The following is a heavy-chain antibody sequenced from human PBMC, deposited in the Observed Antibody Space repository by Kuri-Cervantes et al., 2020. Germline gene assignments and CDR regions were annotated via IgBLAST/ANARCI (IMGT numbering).Heavy chain of an antibody. D-gene: IGHD5-24*01. J-gene: IGHJ4*02. CDR1: GFTFSSYS. V-gene: IGHV3-21*04. Sequence: GESLKISCAASGFTFSSYSMNWVRQAPGKGLEWVSSISSSSSYIYYADSVKGRFTISRDNAKNFLYLQMNSLRAEDTALYYCAKDKGRGRDGYNYYFDYWGQGTLVTVSS. CDR3: AKDKGRGRDGYNYYFDY. CDR2: ISSSSSYI.